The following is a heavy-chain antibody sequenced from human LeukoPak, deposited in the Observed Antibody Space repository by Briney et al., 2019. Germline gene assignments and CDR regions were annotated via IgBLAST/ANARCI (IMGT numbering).Heavy chain of an antibody. CDR3: ARDKVVGATCFDY. D-gene: IGHD1-26*01. J-gene: IGHJ4*02. Sequence: GGSLRLSCAASGFTFYTYSMNWFRQAPGKGLEWVSSISSSGTYTYYADSVKGRFTISRDNAKNSLYLQMNSLRAEDTAVYYCARDKVVGATCFDYWGQGTLVTVSS. CDR1: GFTFYTYS. CDR2: ISSSGTYT. V-gene: IGHV3-21*01.